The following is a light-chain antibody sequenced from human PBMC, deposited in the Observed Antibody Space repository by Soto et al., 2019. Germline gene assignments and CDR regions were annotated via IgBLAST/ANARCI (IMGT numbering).Light chain of an antibody. CDR2: DVS. J-gene: IGLJ1*01. Sequence: QSVLTQPRSGSGSPGQSVTSSCTGTSSDVGGYNYVSWYQQHPGKAPRLMIYDVSKRPSGVPDRFSGSKSGNTASLTISGLQAEDEADYYCCSYAGSYTFYVFGIGTKVTVL. CDR1: SSDVGGYNY. V-gene: IGLV2-11*01. CDR3: CSYAGSYTFYV.